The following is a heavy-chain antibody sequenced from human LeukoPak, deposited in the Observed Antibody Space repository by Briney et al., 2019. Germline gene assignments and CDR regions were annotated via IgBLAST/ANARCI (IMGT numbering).Heavy chain of an antibody. CDR1: GFTFSSYS. D-gene: IGHD6-19*01. CDR3: ARAGSGWQGNYFDY. V-gene: IGHV3-48*01. Sequence: GGSLRLSCAASGFTFSSYSMNWVRQAPGKGLEWVSYISSSSSTIYYADSVKGRFTISRDNAKNSLYLQMNSLRAEDTAVYYCARAGSGWQGNYFDYWGQGTLVTVSS. CDR2: ISSSSSTI. J-gene: IGHJ4*02.